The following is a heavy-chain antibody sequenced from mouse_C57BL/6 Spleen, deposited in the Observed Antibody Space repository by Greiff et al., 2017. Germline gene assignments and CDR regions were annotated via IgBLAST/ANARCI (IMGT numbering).Heavy chain of an antibody. D-gene: IGHD4-1*01. CDR2: IYPGDGDT. V-gene: IGHV1-82*01. CDR1: GYTFSSYW. J-gene: IGHJ4*01. Sequence: VQLQQSGPELVKPGASVKISCKASGYTFSSYWMNWVKQRPGKGLEWIGRIYPGDGDTNYNGKFKGKATLTADKSSSTDYMQLSSLTSEDSAVYCCAGGVGRYAMDYWGQGTSVTVS. CDR3: AGGVGRYAMDY.